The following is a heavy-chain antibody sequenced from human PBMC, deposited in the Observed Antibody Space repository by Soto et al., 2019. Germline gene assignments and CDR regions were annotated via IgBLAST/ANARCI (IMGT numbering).Heavy chain of an antibody. V-gene: IGHV3-74*01. Sequence: GSLRLSCAASGFTFSSYWMHWVRQAPGKGLVWVSRITTDGSGTAYADSVRGRFTISRDNAKNTLYLQMNTLRAEDTAVYYCAKVHFSGSASFDYWGQGTLVTVS. D-gene: IGHD5-12*01. CDR1: GFTFSSYW. CDR3: AKVHFSGSASFDY. J-gene: IGHJ4*02. CDR2: ITTDGSGT.